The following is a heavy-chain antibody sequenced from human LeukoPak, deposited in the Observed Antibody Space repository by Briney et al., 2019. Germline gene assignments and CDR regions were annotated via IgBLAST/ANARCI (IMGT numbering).Heavy chain of an antibody. J-gene: IGHJ4*02. CDR2: ISSSTSTI. D-gene: IGHD1-1*01. CDR1: GFSFSSYS. V-gene: IGHV3-48*01. Sequence: PGGSLRLSCAASGFSFSSYSMNWVRQAPGKGLEWVSYISSSTSTIYYADSVKGRFTISSDKSKNILFLQMNSLRAEDTALYYCAKGQETESRLDSWGQGTLVTVSS. CDR3: AKGQETESRLDS.